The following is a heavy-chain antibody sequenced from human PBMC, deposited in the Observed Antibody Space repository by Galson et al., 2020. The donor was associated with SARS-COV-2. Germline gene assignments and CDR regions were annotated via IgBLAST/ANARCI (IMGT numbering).Heavy chain of an antibody. J-gene: IGHJ6*02. V-gene: IGHV3-21*01. Sequence: GGSLRLSCEGSGFPFNSYTMNWVRRAPGKGLEWVSSISSGSDYIYTADSVKGRFTISRDNAKNSLYLQMSSLRAEDTAVYYCAREASWAMFAMDVWGQGTTVTVSS. D-gene: IGHD3-10*02. CDR3: AREASWAMFAMDV. CDR1: GFPFNSYT. CDR2: ISSGSDYI.